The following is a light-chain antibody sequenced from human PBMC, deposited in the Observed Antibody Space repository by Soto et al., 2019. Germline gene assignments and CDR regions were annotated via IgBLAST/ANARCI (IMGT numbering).Light chain of an antibody. CDR2: DVS. CDR3: SSYTTSNTRQIV. CDR1: SSDVGGYNY. V-gene: IGLV2-14*03. J-gene: IGLJ1*01. Sequence: SALTQPASVSGSPGQSITISCTGTSSDVGGYNYVSWYQHHPGKAPKLMIFDVSNRPSGVSNRFSGSKSGNTASLTISELQPEDEADYYCSSYTTSNTRQIVFGTGTKVTVL.